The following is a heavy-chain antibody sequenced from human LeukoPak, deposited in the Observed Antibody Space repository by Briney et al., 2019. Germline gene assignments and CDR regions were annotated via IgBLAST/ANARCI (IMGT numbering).Heavy chain of an antibody. CDR2: ISSSSSYI. V-gene: IGHV3-21*01. Sequence: GGSLRLSCAASGFTFSSYSMNWVRQAPGKGLEWVSSISSSSSYIYYADSVKGRFTISRDNAKNSLYLQMNSLRAEDTAVYYCARAGHTAMAASYGMDVWGQGTTVTVSS. CDR3: ARAGHTAMAASYGMDV. CDR1: GFTFSSYS. D-gene: IGHD5-18*01. J-gene: IGHJ6*02.